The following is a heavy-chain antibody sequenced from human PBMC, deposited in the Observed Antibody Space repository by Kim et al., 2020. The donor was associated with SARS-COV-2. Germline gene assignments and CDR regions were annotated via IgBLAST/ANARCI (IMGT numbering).Heavy chain of an antibody. V-gene: IGHV3-15*01. Sequence: GGSLRLSCAASGFTFSNAWMSWVRQAPGKGLEWVGRIKSKTDGGTTDYAAPVKGRFTISRDDSKNTLYLQMNSLKTEDTAVYYCTTADFYYGSGSYYLFPYYYYGMDVWGQGTTVTVSS. J-gene: IGHJ6*02. D-gene: IGHD3-10*01. CDR2: IKSKTDGGTT. CDR1: GFTFSNAW. CDR3: TTADFYYGSGSYYLFPYYYYGMDV.